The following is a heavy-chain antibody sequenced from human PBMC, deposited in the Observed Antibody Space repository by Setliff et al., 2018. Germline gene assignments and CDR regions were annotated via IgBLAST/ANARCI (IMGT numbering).Heavy chain of an antibody. V-gene: IGHV1-18*01. J-gene: IGHJ6*02. CDR1: GYTFTYFG. CDR2: ISPYNGQT. D-gene: IGHD3-9*01. CDR3: AKEPAVSLTEAVRRTYYDYAMDA. Sequence: GASVKVSCKASGYTFTYFGLSWVRQAPGQGLEWMGWISPYNGQTTYAQRFQGRITMTTDTSTGTAYMELRNLRSDDTAIYFCAKEPAVSLTEAVRRTYYDYAMDAWGQGTTVTVSS.